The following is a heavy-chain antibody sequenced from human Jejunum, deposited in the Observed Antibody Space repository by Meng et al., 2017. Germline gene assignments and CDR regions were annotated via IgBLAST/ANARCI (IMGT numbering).Heavy chain of an antibody. V-gene: IGHV4-31*03. CDR3: ASSIAAVVGYYFDY. CDR2: VYYSGSA. CDR1: CGSFGSGGYY. Sequence: GRRRRSGPGLVKRSPTLSPTCPVSCGSFGSGGYYWGWIRQHPARGLEWIGYVYYSGSAYYNPSLKSRVAISVATSKNQFSLKLTSVTAADTAVYYCASSIAAVVGYYFDYWGQGTLVTVSS. J-gene: IGHJ4*02. D-gene: IGHD6-13*01.